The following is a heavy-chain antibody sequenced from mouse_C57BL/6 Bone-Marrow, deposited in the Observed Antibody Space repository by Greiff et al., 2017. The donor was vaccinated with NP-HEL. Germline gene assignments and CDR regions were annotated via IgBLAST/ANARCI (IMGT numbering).Heavy chain of an antibody. D-gene: IGHD1-1*01. V-gene: IGHV1-26*01. Sequence: EVQLQQSGPELVKPGASVKISCKASGYTFTDYYMNWVKQSHGKSLEWIGDINPNNGGTSYNQKFKGKATLTVDKSSSTAYMELRSLTSEDSAVYYCARAGSSYSWYFDVWGTGTTVTVSS. J-gene: IGHJ1*03. CDR1: GYTFTDYY. CDR3: ARAGSSYSWYFDV. CDR2: INPNNGGT.